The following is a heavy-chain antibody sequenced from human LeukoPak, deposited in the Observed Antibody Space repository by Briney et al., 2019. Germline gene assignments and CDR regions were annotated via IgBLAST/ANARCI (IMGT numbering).Heavy chain of an antibody. CDR1: GGSISNYY. CDR3: ARDGRPMNFDY. CDR2: IYYSGST. V-gene: IGHV4-30-4*01. D-gene: IGHD3-22*01. J-gene: IGHJ4*02. Sequence: PSETLSLTCTVSGGSISNYYWSWIRQPPGKGLEWIGYIYYSGSTYYNPSLQSRVSISVDTSKNQFSLKLSSVTAADTAVYYCARDGRPMNFDYWGQGTLVTVSP.